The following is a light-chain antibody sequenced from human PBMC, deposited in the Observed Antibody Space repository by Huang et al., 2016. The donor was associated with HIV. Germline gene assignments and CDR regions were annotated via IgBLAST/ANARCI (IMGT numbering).Light chain of an antibody. V-gene: IGKV1-6*01. CDR3: LQDYNYPRT. CDR2: AAS. J-gene: IGKJ3*01. CDR1: QGIRND. Sequence: AIQMTQSPSSLSASVGDRVTITCRASQGIRNDLGWYQQKPGKAPKLLIYAASSLQSGVPSWFSGSGSGTDFTLTISSLQPEDFASYYCLQDYNYPRTFGPGTKVDIK.